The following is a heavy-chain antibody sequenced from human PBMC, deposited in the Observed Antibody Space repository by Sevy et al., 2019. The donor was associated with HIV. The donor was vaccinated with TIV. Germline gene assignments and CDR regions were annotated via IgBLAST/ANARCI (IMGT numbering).Heavy chain of an antibody. CDR2: IKSKTDGGTT. V-gene: IGHV3-15*01. CDR1: GFTFSNAW. Sequence: GGSLRLSCAASGFTFSNAWMSWVRQAPGKGLEWVGRIKSKTDGGTTDYAAPVEGRFTISREDSKNTLYLQINSLKTEDTAVYYCTTEVSSIAARPSLGMDVWGQGTTVTVSS. CDR3: TTEVSSIAARPSLGMDV. J-gene: IGHJ6*02. D-gene: IGHD6-6*01.